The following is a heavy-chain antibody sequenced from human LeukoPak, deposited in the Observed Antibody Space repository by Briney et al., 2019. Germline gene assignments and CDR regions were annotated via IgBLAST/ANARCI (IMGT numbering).Heavy chain of an antibody. CDR1: GGSISSYY. J-gene: IGHJ4*02. D-gene: IGHD1-26*01. Sequence: SETLSLTCTVSGGSISSYYWSWIRQPPGKGLEWIGYIYYSGSTNYNPSLKSRVTISVDTSKDQFSLKLSSVTAADTAVYYCARHDATPVGAIDYWGQGTLVTVSS. CDR3: ARHDATPVGAIDY. V-gene: IGHV4-59*08. CDR2: IYYSGST.